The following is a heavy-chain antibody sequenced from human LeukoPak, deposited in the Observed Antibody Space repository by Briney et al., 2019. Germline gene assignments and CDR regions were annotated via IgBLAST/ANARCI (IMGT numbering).Heavy chain of an antibody. CDR2: INSDGSST. D-gene: IGHD6-19*01. CDR1: GFTFSSYS. J-gene: IGHJ4*02. Sequence: GGSLRLSCAASGFTFSSYSMNWVRQAPGKGLVWVSRINSDGSSTSYADSVKGRFTISRDNAKNTLYLQMNSLRAEDTAVYYCARGLAVAGTGAESPFDYWGQGTLVTVSS. CDR3: ARGLAVAGTGAESPFDY. V-gene: IGHV3-74*01.